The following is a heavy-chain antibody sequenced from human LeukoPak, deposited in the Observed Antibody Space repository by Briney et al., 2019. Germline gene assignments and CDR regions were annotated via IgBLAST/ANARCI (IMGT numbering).Heavy chain of an antibody. CDR2: INSDGSST. J-gene: IGHJ4*02. CDR3: ARGTAAEGSFDN. CDR1: GFTLSSYW. Sequence: GGSLKLSCAVSGFTLSSYWMHWVRQVPGKGLVWVSRINSDGSSTSYADSVKGRLTISRDNAKNTLYLQMNSLRAEDTAVYYCARGTAAEGSFDNWGQGTLVTVSS. D-gene: IGHD6-13*01. V-gene: IGHV3-74*01.